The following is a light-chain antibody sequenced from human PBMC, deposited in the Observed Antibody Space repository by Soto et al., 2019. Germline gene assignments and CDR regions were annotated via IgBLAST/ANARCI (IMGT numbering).Light chain of an antibody. V-gene: IGKV1-33*01. Sequence: DIQMIQSPSSLSASLGDTVTITCQASQDISNYLNWYQQRPGKAPQLMISDASDLERGVPSRFSGGGSGTDFTFTISSLQPEDFATYYCQQYHGLPLTFGEGT. CDR2: DAS. J-gene: IGKJ4*01. CDR1: QDISNY. CDR3: QQYHGLPLT.